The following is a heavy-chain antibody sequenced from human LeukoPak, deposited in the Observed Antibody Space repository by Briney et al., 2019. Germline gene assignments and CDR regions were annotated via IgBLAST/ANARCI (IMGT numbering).Heavy chain of an antibody. D-gene: IGHD4-17*01. J-gene: IGHJ4*02. CDR2: INHSGST. V-gene: IGHV4-34*01. Sequence: PSETLSLTCAVYGGSFSGYSWSWIRQPPGKGLEWIGKINHSGSTNYNPSLKSRVTISVDTSKNQFSLKLSSVTAADTAVYYCARVGDYGVIRIDSWGQGTLVTVSS. CDR1: GGSFSGYS. CDR3: ARVGDYGVIRIDS.